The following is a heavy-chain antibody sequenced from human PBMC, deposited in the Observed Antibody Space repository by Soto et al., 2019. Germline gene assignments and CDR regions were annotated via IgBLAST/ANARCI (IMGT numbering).Heavy chain of an antibody. CDR1: GYTFTGYY. D-gene: IGHD5-12*01. CDR3: ARAPSGYDLHYYYYGMDV. J-gene: IGHJ6*02. V-gene: IGHV1-2*02. CDR2: INPNSGGT. Sequence: ASVKVSCKASGYTFTGYYMHWVRQAPGQGLEWMGWINPNSGGTNYAQKFQGRVTMTRDTSISTAYMELSRLRSDDTAVYYCARAPSGYDLHYYYYGMDVWGQGTSVTV.